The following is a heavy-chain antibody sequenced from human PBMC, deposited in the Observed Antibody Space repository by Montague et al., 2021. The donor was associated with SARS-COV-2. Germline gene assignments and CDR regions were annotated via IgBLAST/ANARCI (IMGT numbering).Heavy chain of an antibody. CDR1: GGSIGSGSYY. J-gene: IGHJ4*02. D-gene: IGHD5-18*01. V-gene: IGHV4-39*07. Sequence: SETLSLTCTVSGGSIGSGSYYWGWIRQPPGKGLEWIGSIYYSGSTYYNPSLKSRVTISVDTSKNQFSLKLSSVTAADTAVYYCARGIRRTWIQLWVRSGFDYWGQGTLVTVSS. CDR2: IYYSGST. CDR3: ARGIRRTWIQLWVRSGFDY.